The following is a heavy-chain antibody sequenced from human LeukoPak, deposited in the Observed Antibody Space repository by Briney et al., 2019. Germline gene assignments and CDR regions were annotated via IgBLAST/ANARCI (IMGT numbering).Heavy chain of an antibody. D-gene: IGHD1-1*01. V-gene: IGHV1-69*05. J-gene: IGHJ4*02. CDR1: GGTFSSCA. Sequence: SVKVSCKASGGTFSSCAISWVRQAPGQGLEWMGRIIPIFGTASYAQKFQGRVTMTRDTSTSTVYMELSSLRSEDTAVYYCARDWTTGTILDYWGQGTLVTVSS. CDR2: IIPIFGTA. CDR3: ARDWTTGTILDY.